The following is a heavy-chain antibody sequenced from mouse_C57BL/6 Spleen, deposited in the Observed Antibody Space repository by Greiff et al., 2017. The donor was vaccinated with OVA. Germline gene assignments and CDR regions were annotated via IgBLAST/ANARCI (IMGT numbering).Heavy chain of an antibody. CDR3: ATDCYGSSPWFAY. D-gene: IGHD1-1*01. CDR2: IYPGDGDT. Sequence: QVQLQQSGPELVKPGASVKISCKASGYAFSSSWMNWVKQRPGKGLEWIGRIYPGDGDTNYNGKFKGKATLTADKSSSTAYMQLSSLTSEDSAVYFCATDCYGSSPWFAYWGQGTLVTVSA. CDR1: GYAFSSSW. V-gene: IGHV1-82*01. J-gene: IGHJ3*01.